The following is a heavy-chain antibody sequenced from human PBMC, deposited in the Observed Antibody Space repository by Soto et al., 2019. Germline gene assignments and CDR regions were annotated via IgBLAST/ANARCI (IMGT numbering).Heavy chain of an antibody. J-gene: IGHJ4*02. V-gene: IGHV5-10-1*01. CDR1: GYRFTTHW. Sequence: GESLKISCTASGYRFTTHWIGWVRQMPGKGLEWMGWIDPSDSYTSYSPSFQGHVTISADKSISTAYLQWSSLKASDTAMYYCAGHSGPYSCSSPVHYWGQGTLVTVSS. D-gene: IGHD6-6*01. CDR2: IDPSDSYT. CDR3: AGHSGPYSCSSPVHY.